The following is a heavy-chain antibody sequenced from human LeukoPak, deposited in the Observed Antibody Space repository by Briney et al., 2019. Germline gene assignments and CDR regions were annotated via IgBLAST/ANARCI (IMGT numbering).Heavy chain of an antibody. V-gene: IGHV3-7*01. CDR2: IKQDGSER. J-gene: IGHJ4*02. CDR1: GFTFSSYW. D-gene: IGHD1-26*01. CDR3: AKDSGNYAKYYFDY. Sequence: PGGSLRLSCAASGFTFSSYWMNWVRQAPGKGLEWVANIKQDGSERYYVDSVKGRFTISRDNSKNTLYLQMDSLRSEDTAVYYCAKDSGNYAKYYFDYWGQGTLVTVSS.